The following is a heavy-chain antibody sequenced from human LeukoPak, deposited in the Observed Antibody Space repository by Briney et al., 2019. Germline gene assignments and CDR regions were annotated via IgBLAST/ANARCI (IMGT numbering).Heavy chain of an antibody. V-gene: IGHV5-51*01. D-gene: IGHD7-27*01. CDR3: ARRPSATGADFDY. J-gene: IGHJ4*02. CDR2: IYPGDSDT. Sequence: GESLKISCKGSGYSFTSYWIGWVRQMPGKGLEWMGIIYPGDSDTGYSPSFQGQVTISADKSISTAYLQWSSLRASDTAMYYCARRPSATGADFDYWGQGTLVTVSS. CDR1: GYSFTSYW.